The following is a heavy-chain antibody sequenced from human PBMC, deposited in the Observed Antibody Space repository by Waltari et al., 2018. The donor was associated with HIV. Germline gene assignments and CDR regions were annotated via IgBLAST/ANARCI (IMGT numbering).Heavy chain of an antibody. V-gene: IGHV4-4*02. Sequence: QVQLQESGPGLVKPSGTLSLTCAVSGGSISSSNWWSWVRQPPGRGLEWIGEIYHRGSTNHNPSLKSRVTISVDKSKNQFSLKLSSVTAADTAVYYCARTGITIFGVVTHDAFDIWGQGTMVTVSS. J-gene: IGHJ3*02. CDR2: IYHRGST. D-gene: IGHD3-3*01. CDR1: GGSISSSNW. CDR3: ARTGITIFGVVTHDAFDI.